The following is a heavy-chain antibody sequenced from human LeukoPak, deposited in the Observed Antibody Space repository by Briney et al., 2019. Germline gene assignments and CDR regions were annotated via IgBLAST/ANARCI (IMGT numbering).Heavy chain of an antibody. CDR2: INPSGGST. D-gene: IGHD3-10*01. CDR1: GYTFTSYY. J-gene: IGHJ4*02. V-gene: IGHV1-46*01. CDR3: ARDGGRINYYGSGSYPDY. Sequence: ASVKVSCKASGYTFTSYYMHWVRQAPGQGLEWMGIINPSGGSTSYAQKFQGRVTMTRDTSTSTAYMELRSLRSDDTAVYYCARDGGRINYYGSGSYPDYWGQGTLVTVSS.